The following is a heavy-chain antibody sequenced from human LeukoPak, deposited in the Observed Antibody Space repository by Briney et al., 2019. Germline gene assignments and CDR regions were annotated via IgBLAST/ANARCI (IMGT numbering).Heavy chain of an antibody. D-gene: IGHD2-2*01. CDR3: ARQVPTSWKDYYYYMDV. Sequence: HGESLKISCKGSGYSFTSYWIGWVRQMPGKGLEWMGIIYPGDSDTRYNPSFQGQVTISADKSISTAYLQWSSLKASDTAMYYCARQVPTSWKDYYYYMDVWGKGTTVTVSS. CDR2: IYPGDSDT. J-gene: IGHJ6*03. CDR1: GYSFTSYW. V-gene: IGHV5-51*01.